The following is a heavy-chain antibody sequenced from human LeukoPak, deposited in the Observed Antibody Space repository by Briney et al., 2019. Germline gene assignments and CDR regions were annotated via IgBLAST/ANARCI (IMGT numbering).Heavy chain of an antibody. J-gene: IGHJ3*02. V-gene: IGHV3-21*01. CDR1: GFTFSSYS. D-gene: IGHD2-21*01. CDR3: ARNIVVVIAIERSDDAFDI. CDR2: ISSSSSYI. Sequence: PGGSLRLSCAASGFTFSSYSMNWVRQAPGKGLEWVSSISSSSSYIYYADSVKGRFTISRDNAKNSLYLQMNSLRAEDTAVYYCARNIVVVIAIERSDDAFDIWGQGTMVTVSS.